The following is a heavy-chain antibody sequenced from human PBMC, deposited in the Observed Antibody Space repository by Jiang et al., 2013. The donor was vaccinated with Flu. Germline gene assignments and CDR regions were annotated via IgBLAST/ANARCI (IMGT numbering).Heavy chain of an antibody. V-gene: IGHV2-5*02. CDR1: GFSLSTSGVG. CDR3: AHRSYYSDRSGYFPLDY. CDR2: IYWDDDK. J-gene: IGHJ4*02. Sequence: PTQTLTLTCTFSGFSLSTSGVGVGWIRQPPGKALEWLALIYWDDDKRYSPSLKSRLTITKDTSKNQVVLTMTNMDPVDTATYYCAHRSYYSDRSGYFPLDYWGQGTLVTVSS. D-gene: IGHD3-22*01.